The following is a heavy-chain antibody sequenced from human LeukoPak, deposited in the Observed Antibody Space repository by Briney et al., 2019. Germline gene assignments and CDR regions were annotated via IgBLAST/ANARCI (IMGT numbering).Heavy chain of an antibody. Sequence: SETLSLTCTVSGGSISNYYWNWIRQPPGKGLEWIGYIYYTGSTNYNPSLKSRVTISVDTSKNQFSLKLSSVTASDTAVYYCATSPVTTWWFDPWGQGTLVTVSS. J-gene: IGHJ5*02. CDR2: IYYTGST. V-gene: IGHV4-59*08. D-gene: IGHD4-17*01. CDR1: GGSISNYY. CDR3: ATSPVTTWWFDP.